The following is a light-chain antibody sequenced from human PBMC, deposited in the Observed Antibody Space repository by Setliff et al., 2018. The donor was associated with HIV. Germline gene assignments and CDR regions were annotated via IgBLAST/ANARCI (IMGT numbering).Light chain of an antibody. J-gene: IGLJ1*01. V-gene: IGLV2-14*01. Sequence: QSVLTQPASVSGSTGQSITISCTGTSSDVGGYSHVSWYQQHPGKAPKHIIYEVRNRPSGVSNRFSGSKSGNTASLTISGLQAEDEADYYCSSYAISNTLPFGTGTKVTVL. CDR3: SSYAISNTLP. CDR2: EVR. CDR1: SSDVGGYSH.